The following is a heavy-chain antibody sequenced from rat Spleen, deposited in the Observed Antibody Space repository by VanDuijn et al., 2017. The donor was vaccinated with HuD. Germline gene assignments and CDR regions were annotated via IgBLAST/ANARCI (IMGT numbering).Heavy chain of an antibody. J-gene: IGHJ2*01. CDR1: GFTFNNYW. V-gene: IGHV5-29*01. CDR3: ATSGYTTDYFYPLVGY. D-gene: IGHD1-6*01. Sequence: EVQLVESGGDLVQPGRSLKLSCVASGFTFNNYWMTWIRQAPGKGLEWVATISSDGSSTYYRDSVKGRFTISRDNAKSTLYLQMDSLRSEDTATYYCATSGYTTDYFYPLVGYWGQGVMVTVSS. CDR2: ISSDGSST.